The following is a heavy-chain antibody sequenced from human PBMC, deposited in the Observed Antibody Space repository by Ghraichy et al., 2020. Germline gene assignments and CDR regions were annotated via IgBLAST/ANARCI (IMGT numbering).Heavy chain of an antibody. D-gene: IGHD3-10*01. V-gene: IGHV3-23*01. Sequence: GGSLRLSCAASGFTFGRYAMSWVRQAPGKGLEWVSAMSGSGGSTYYADSVKGRFTISRDNSKNTLYLQMNSLRAEDSAMYYCAKDFYGSGSNYNYYFDYWGQGALVTVSS. CDR2: MSGSGGST. J-gene: IGHJ4*02. CDR3: AKDFYGSGSNYNYYFDY. CDR1: GFTFGRYA.